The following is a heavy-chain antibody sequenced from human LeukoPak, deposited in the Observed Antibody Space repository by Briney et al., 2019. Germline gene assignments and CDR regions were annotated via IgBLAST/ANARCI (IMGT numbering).Heavy chain of an antibody. Sequence: SVKVSCKASGGTFSSYAISWVRQAPGQGLEWMGGIIPIFGTANYAQKFQGRVTITADKSTSTAYMELSSLRSEDTAVYYCARCRSWEDDFWSPNRFDPWGQGTLVTVSS. V-gene: IGHV1-69*06. CDR2: IIPIFGTA. CDR1: GGTFSSYA. J-gene: IGHJ5*02. D-gene: IGHD3-3*01. CDR3: ARCRSWEDDFWSPNRFDP.